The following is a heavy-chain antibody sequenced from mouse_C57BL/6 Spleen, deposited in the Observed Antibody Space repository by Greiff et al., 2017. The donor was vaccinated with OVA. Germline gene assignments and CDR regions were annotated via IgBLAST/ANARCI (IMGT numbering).Heavy chain of an antibody. Sequence: QVQLQQSGPGLVQPSQSLSITCTVSGFSLTSYGVHWVRQSPGKGLEWLGVIWRGGSTDYNAAFMSRLSITKDNSKSQVFFKMNSLQADDTAIYYCAKEGDITGYYFDYWGQGTTLTVSS. V-gene: IGHV2-5*01. J-gene: IGHJ2*01. CDR2: IWRGGST. CDR1: GFSLTSYG. CDR3: AKEGDITGYYFDY. D-gene: IGHD1-1*01.